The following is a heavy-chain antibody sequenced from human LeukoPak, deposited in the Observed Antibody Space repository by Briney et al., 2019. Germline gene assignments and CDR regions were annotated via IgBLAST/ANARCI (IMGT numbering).Heavy chain of an antibody. CDR2: IYSSGST. V-gene: IGHV4-4*07. Sequence: SGTLSLTCTVSSGSLNNYYWNWIRQPAGKGLEWIGHIYSSGSTNYNPSLKSRVTISIDTSKNQFFLKLSSVTAADTAVYYCARRTDYWGPGTLVTVSS. CDR3: ARRTDY. D-gene: IGHD1-14*01. J-gene: IGHJ4*02. CDR1: SGSLNNYY.